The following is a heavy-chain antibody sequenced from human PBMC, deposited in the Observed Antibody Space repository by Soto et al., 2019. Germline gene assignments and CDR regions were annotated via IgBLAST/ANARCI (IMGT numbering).Heavy chain of an antibody. Sequence: SETLSLTCTVSGGSVSSGSYYWSWIRQPPGKGLEWIGYMYYSGSTNYNPSLKSRVTISLDTSKNQFYLKLSSVTAADTAVYFCARTRDFWSGNAAFDIWGQGRMVTVSS. CDR3: ARTRDFWSGNAAFDI. J-gene: IGHJ3*02. V-gene: IGHV4-61*01. CDR1: GGSVSSGSYY. CDR2: MYYSGST. D-gene: IGHD3-3*01.